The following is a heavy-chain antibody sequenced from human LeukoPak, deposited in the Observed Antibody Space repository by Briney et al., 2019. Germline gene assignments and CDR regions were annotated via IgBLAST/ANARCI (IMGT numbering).Heavy chain of an antibody. D-gene: IGHD6-19*01. Sequence: ASVKVSCKASGYTFTGYDINWVRQATGQGLEWMGWMNPNSGNTGYAQKFQGRVTMTRNTSISTAYMELSSLRSEDTAVYHCARVSGQWLVRRWFDPWGQGTLVTVSS. CDR1: GYTFTGYD. J-gene: IGHJ5*02. V-gene: IGHV1-8*01. CDR3: ARVSGQWLVRRWFDP. CDR2: MNPNSGNT.